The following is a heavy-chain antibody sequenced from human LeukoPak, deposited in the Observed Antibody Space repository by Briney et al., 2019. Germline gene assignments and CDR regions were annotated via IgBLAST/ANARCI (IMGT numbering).Heavy chain of an antibody. V-gene: IGHV5-51*01. CDR3: ASVRYGYLYYFDY. CDR1: GYSFTSYW. D-gene: IGHD5-18*01. J-gene: IGHJ4*02. Sequence: GESLKTSCKGSGYSFTSYWIGWVRQMPGKGLEWMGIIYPGDSDTRYSPSFQGQVTISADKSISTAYLQWSSLRASDTAMYYCASVRYGYLYYFDYWGQGTLVTVSS. CDR2: IYPGDSDT.